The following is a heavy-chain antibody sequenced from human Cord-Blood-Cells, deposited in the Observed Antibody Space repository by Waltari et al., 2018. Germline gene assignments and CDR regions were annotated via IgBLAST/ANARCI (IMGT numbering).Heavy chain of an antibody. CDR2: INPNSGGT. J-gene: IGHJ3*02. D-gene: IGHD3-10*01. CDR1: GYTFTGYY. Sequence: QVQLVQSGAEVKKPGASVKVSCKASGYTFTGYYMHWVRQAPGQGLEWMGWINPNSGGTNYAQKFQGRVTMTRDTSISTAYMELGRLRSDDTAVYYCARDIGLTMVRGDEAFDIWGQGTMVTVSS. CDR3: ARDIGLTMVRGDEAFDI. V-gene: IGHV1-2*02.